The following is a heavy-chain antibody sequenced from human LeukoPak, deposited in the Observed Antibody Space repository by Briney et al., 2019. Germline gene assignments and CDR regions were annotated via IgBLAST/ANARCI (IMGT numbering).Heavy chain of an antibody. J-gene: IGHJ4*02. CDR2: ISYDGSNK. CDR3: ARGASIAAAGIGDY. Sequence: GGSLRLSCAASGFTFSSYAMHWVRQAPGKGLEWVAVISYDGSNKYYADSVKGRFTISRGNSKNTLYLQMNSLRAEDTAVYYCARGASIAAAGIGDYWGQGTLVTVSS. V-gene: IGHV3-30*04. D-gene: IGHD6-13*01. CDR1: GFTFSSYA.